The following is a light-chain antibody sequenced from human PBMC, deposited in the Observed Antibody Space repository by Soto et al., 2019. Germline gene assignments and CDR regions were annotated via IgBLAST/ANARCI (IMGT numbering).Light chain of an antibody. J-gene: IGKJ2*01. CDR3: QQSYSTPYP. V-gene: IGKV1-39*01. Sequence: DIQMTQSPSSLSASVGDRVTITCRASQSISSSLNWYQHTPGKAPKLLIYAASSLQSGVPSRFSGSGSGTDFTLTISSLQPEDFATYYCQQSYSTPYPFGQGTQLDIK. CDR1: QSISSS. CDR2: AAS.